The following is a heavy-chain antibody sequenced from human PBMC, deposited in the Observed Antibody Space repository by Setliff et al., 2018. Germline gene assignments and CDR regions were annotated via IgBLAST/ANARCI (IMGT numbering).Heavy chain of an antibody. V-gene: IGHV3-30*02. CDR1: GFTFSDYW. D-gene: IGHD6-13*01. Sequence: TGGSLRLSCAASGFTFSDYWMYWVRQAPGKGLVWVSRISRDGSNKYYADSVKGRFTISRDNSKNTLYLQMNSLRAEDTAVYYCAKGWDRQQLATGFDYWGQGTLVTVSS. CDR2: ISRDGSNK. J-gene: IGHJ4*02. CDR3: AKGWDRQQLATGFDY.